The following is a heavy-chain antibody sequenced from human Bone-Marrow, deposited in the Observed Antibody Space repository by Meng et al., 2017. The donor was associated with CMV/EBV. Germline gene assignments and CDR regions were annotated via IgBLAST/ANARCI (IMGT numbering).Heavy chain of an antibody. V-gene: IGHV1-8*01. Sequence: ASVKVSCKASGYTFTDYDINWVRQAAGQGLEWMGWVTPKSGSADYARKFQGRVTMTTDTSIGTAYMELTGLRSGDTAVYYCARDTVTYQNGLGIDYWGQGTLVTVSS. CDR1: GYTFTDYD. CDR2: VTPKSGSA. D-gene: IGHD4-17*01. J-gene: IGHJ4*02. CDR3: ARDTVTYQNGLGIDY.